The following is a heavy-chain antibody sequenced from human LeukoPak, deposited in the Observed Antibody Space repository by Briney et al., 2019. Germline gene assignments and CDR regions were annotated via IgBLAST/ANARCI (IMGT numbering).Heavy chain of an antibody. J-gene: IGHJ4*02. CDR1: GGSFSGYY. Sequence: SETLSLTCAVYGGSFSGYYWSWIRQPPGKGLEWIGEINHGGGTNYNPSLTSRVTISVDTSKHQFSLKLSAVPAADTAVYYYARGGRFVVDWGQGTLVTVSS. D-gene: IGHD6-6*01. CDR3: ARGGRFVVD. V-gene: IGHV4-34*01. CDR2: INHGGGT.